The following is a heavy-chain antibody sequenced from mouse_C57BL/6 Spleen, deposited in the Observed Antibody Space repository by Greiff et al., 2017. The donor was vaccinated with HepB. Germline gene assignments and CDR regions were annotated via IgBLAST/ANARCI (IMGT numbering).Heavy chain of an antibody. CDR2: INPSNGGT. D-gene: IGHD1-1*01. Sequence: QVQLQQPGTELVKPGASVQLSCKASGYTFTSYWMHWVKQRPGQGLEWIGNINPSNGGTNYNEKFKSKATLTVDKSSSTAYMQLSSLTSEDSAVYYCARSFITTVVDYFDYWGQGTTLTVSS. CDR1: GYTFTSYW. J-gene: IGHJ2*01. CDR3: ARSFITTVVDYFDY. V-gene: IGHV1-53*01.